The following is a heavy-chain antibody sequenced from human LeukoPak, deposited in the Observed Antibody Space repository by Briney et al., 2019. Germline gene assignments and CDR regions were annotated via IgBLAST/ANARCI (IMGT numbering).Heavy chain of an antibody. CDR2: ISSSSSTI. V-gene: IGHV3-48*01. Sequence: GGSLRLSCAASGFTFSSYSMNWVRQAPGKGLEWVSYISSSSSTIYYADSVKGRFTISRDNSKNTLYLQMNSLRAEDTAVYYCAKVRRFLEWLLDYWGQGTLVTVSS. J-gene: IGHJ4*02. CDR1: GFTFSSYS. CDR3: AKVRRFLEWLLDY. D-gene: IGHD3-3*01.